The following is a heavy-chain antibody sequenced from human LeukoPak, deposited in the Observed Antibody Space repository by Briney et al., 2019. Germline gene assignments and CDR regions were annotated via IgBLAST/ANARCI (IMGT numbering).Heavy chain of an antibody. CDR3: ARLPSGSRAVYYFDY. Sequence: ASVNVSCKASGYTFTNYAINWVRQAPGQGLGWMGWINTNTGNPTYAQGFTGRYVFSLDTSVSTAYLQISSLRPEDTAVYYCARLPSGSRAVYYFDYWGQGTRVTVSS. V-gene: IGHV7-4-1*02. CDR1: GYTFTNYA. J-gene: IGHJ4*02. CDR2: INTNTGNP. D-gene: IGHD1-26*01.